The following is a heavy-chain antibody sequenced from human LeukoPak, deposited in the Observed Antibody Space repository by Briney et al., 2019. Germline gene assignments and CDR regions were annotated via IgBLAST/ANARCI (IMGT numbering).Heavy chain of an antibody. D-gene: IGHD5-18*01. J-gene: IGHJ6*02. CDR3: ARGRYYSYGYWGYYYYGMDV. CDR1: GFTFSSYA. CDR2: ISYDGSNK. V-gene: IGHV3-30-3*01. Sequence: PGGSLRLSCAASGFTFSSYAMHWVRQAPGKGLEWVAVISYDGSNKYYADSVKGRFTISRDNSKNTLYLQMNSLRAEDTAVYYCARGRYYSYGYWGYYYYGMDVWGQGATVTVSS.